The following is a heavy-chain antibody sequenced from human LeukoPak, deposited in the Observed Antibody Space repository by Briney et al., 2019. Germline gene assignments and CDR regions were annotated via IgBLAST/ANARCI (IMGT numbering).Heavy chain of an antibody. V-gene: IGHV1-2*02. CDR3: AREVRKWLRSLGYFDY. CDR1: GYTFTGYY. J-gene: IGHJ4*02. D-gene: IGHD5-12*01. Sequence: ASVKVSCKASGYTFTGYYMHWVRQAPGQGLEWMGWINPNSGGTNYAQKFQGRVTMTRDTSISTAYMELSRLRSGDTAVYYCAREVRKWLRSLGYFDYWGQGTLVTVSS. CDR2: INPNSGGT.